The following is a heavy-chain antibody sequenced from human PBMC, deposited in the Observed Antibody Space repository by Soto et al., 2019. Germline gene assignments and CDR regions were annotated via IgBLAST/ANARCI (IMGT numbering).Heavy chain of an antibody. D-gene: IGHD3-10*01. Sequence: EVQLVESGGGLVQPGGSLRLSCAASGFTFSSYWMSWVRQAPGKGLEWVANIKQDGSEKYYVDSVKGRFTISRDNAKNSLYLQMNSLRAEDTAVYYCARDEMVRGVIIGGAFDIWGQGTMVTVSS. V-gene: IGHV3-7*03. J-gene: IGHJ3*02. CDR1: GFTFSSYW. CDR2: IKQDGSEK. CDR3: ARDEMVRGVIIGGAFDI.